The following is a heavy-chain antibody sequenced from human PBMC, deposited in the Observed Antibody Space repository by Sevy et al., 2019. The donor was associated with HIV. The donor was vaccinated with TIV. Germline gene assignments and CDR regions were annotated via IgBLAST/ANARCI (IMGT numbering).Heavy chain of an antibody. CDR3: AGDRKGMVRGVPIYYYYGLDV. D-gene: IGHD3-10*01. CDR2: ISSSGSTI. CDR1: GFTFSDYY. V-gene: IGHV3-11*01. Sequence: GGSLRLSCAASGFTFSDYYMSWIRQAPGKGLEWVSYISSSGSTIYYADSVKGRFTISRDNAKNSLYLQMNSLRDEDTAVYYWAGDRKGMVRGVPIYYYYGLDVWGQGTTVTVSS. J-gene: IGHJ6*02.